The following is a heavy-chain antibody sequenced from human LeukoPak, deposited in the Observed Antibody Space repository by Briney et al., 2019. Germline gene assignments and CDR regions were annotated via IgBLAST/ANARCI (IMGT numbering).Heavy chain of an antibody. CDR3: ARRAVGNSYYSSMDV. D-gene: IGHD6-19*01. CDR2: MDPNSGNT. J-gene: IGHJ6*03. V-gene: IGHV1-8*03. Sequence: GASVKVSCKASGYTFISYDINWVRQVTGQGLEWMGWMDPNSGNTGYAQKFQGRVTITRNTSISTVFMELSSLRSEDTAVYYCARRAVGNSYYSSMDVWGKGTTVTVSS. CDR1: GYTFISYD.